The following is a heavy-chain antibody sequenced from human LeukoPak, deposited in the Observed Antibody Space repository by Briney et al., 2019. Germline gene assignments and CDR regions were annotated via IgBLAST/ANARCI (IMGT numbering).Heavy chain of an antibody. CDR1: GFTFSSYG. Sequence: GRSLRLSCAASGFTFSSYGMHWVRQAPGKGLEGVAVIWYDGSNKYYADSVKGRFTISRENSKNTLYLQMNSLRAEDTAVYYCAREGRYYGSGSYYIMLHAYYFDYWGQGTLVTVSS. J-gene: IGHJ4*02. V-gene: IGHV3-33*01. D-gene: IGHD3-10*01. CDR3: AREGRYYGSGSYYIMLHAYYFDY. CDR2: IWYDGSNK.